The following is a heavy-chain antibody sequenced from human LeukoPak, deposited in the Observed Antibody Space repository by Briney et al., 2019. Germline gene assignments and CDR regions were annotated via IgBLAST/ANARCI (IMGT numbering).Heavy chain of an antibody. CDR3: CGDFDY. D-gene: IGHD2-21*01. V-gene: IGHV3-30*02. Sequence: PGGSLRLSCAASGFTFSTYGMHWVRQAPDKGLEWVAFIRFDGSNEYYAGFVKGRFTISRDNSKNTLYLQMNSLRGEDTAVYYCCGDFDYWGQGTLVTVSS. CDR1: GFTFSTYG. CDR2: IRFDGSNE. J-gene: IGHJ4*02.